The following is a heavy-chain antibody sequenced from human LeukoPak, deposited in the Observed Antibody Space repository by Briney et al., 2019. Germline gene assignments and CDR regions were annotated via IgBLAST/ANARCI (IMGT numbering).Heavy chain of an antibody. J-gene: IGHJ5*02. CDR1: GGSISSYY. CDR3: ARDHYDILTGYYTNWFDP. D-gene: IGHD3-9*01. Sequence: PSETLSLTCTVSGGSISSYYWSWIRQPPGKGLEWIGYIYYSGSTNYNPSLKSRVTISVDTSKNQFSLKLGSVTAADTAVYYCARDHYDILTGYYTNWFDPWGQGTLVTVSS. CDR2: IYYSGST. V-gene: IGHV4-59*01.